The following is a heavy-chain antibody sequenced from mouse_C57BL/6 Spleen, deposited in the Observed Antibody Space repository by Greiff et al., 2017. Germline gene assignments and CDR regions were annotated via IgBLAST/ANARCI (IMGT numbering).Heavy chain of an antibody. CDR1: GYTFTDYY. V-gene: IGHV1-26*01. CDR3: ARPHYYGSRAWLAY. J-gene: IGHJ3*01. CDR2: INPNNGGT. Sequence: EVQLQQSGPELVKPGASVKISCKASGYTFTDYYMNWVKQSHGKSLEWIGDINPNNGGTSYNQKFKGKATLTVDKSSSTAYMELRSLTSEDSAVYYCARPHYYGSRAWLAYWGQGTLVTVSA. D-gene: IGHD1-1*01.